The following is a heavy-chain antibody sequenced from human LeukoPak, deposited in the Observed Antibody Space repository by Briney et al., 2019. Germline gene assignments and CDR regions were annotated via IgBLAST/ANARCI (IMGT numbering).Heavy chain of an antibody. CDR2: ISSSGAFI. CDR3: ARDQLHSYSSSWPYFFDY. V-gene: IGHV3-21*01. Sequence: GESLRLSCSASGFTFRSYAMHWVRQAPGRGLEWVSFISSSGAFIYYADSVKGRFTISRDNAKNSLYLQMNSLRAEDTAVYYCARDQLHSYSSSWPYFFDYWGQGTLVTVSS. CDR1: GFTFRSYA. J-gene: IGHJ4*02. D-gene: IGHD6-13*01.